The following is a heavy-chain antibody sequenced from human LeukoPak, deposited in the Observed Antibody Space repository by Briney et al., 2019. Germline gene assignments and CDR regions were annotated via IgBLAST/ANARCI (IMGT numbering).Heavy chain of an antibody. D-gene: IGHD6-13*01. CDR2: IYPADSDI. CDR1: GSIFSNYW. V-gene: IGHV5-51*01. Sequence: GASLQISCKGSGSIFSNYWIGWVRQLPGKGLEWMGIIYPADSDIRYSPSFQGQVTISADKSISTAYLQWSSLKASDTAMYYCARQRQHAFDIWGQGTIVTVSS. J-gene: IGHJ3*02. CDR3: ARQRQHAFDI.